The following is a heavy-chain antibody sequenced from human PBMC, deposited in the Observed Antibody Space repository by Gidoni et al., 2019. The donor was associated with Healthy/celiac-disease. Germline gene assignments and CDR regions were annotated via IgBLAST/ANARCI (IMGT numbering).Heavy chain of an antibody. J-gene: IGHJ2*01. D-gene: IGHD6-19*01. V-gene: IGHV3-23*01. Sequence: EVQLLESGGALVQPGGSLRLSCAASGFTFSSYAMSWVRQAPGKGLEWVSAISGSGGSTYYADSVKGRFTISRDKSKNTLYLQMNSLRAEDTAVYYCAKCSSGWYFWYFDLWGRGTLVTVSS. CDR1: GFTFSSYA. CDR3: AKCSSGWYFWYFDL. CDR2: ISGSGGST.